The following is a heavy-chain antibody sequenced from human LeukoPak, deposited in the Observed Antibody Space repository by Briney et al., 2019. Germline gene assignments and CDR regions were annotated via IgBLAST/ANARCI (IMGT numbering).Heavy chain of an antibody. CDR1: GGSISSGGYY. Sequence: SETLSLPCTVSGGSISSGGYYWSWIRQHPGKGLEWIGYIYYSGSTYYNPSLKSRVTISVDTSKNQFSLKLSSVTAADTAVYYCARVIRGALYYDFWSGYYAFDYWGQGTLVTVSS. J-gene: IGHJ4*02. D-gene: IGHD3-3*01. V-gene: IGHV4-31*03. CDR3: ARVIRGALYYDFWSGYYAFDY. CDR2: IYYSGST.